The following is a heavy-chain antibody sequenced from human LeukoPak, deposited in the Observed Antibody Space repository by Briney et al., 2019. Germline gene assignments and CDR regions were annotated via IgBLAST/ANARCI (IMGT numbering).Heavy chain of an antibody. J-gene: IGHJ3*02. CDR3: ARRPPALGAFDI. CDR1: GGSISRSSYY. V-gene: IGHV4-39*01. CDR2: IYYSDSVKM. Sequence: SETLSLTCTVSGGSISRSSYYWGSIRQPPGKGLQWIESIYYSDSVKMYYNPSLKNRVNISEDKSKNQFSLKVSSVTAADTAVYYCARRPPALGAFDIWGQGTMVSVSS.